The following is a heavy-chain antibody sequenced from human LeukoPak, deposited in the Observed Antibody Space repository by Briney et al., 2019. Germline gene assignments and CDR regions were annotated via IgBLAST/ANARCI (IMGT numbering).Heavy chain of an antibody. V-gene: IGHV3-21*01. CDR1: GFTFSSYS. Sequence: KTGGSLRLSCAASGFTFSSYSMNWVRQAPGKGLEWVSSISSSSSYIYYADSVQGRFTISRDNAKNSLYLQMNSLRAEDTAVYYCAVFWSGYHYWGQGTLVTVSS. J-gene: IGHJ4*02. CDR3: AVFWSGYHY. D-gene: IGHD3-3*01. CDR2: ISSSSSYI.